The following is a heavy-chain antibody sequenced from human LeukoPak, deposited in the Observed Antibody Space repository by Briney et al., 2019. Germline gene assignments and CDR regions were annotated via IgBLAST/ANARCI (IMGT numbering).Heavy chain of an antibody. CDR1: GYTFTSYD. J-gene: IGHJ5*02. Sequence: GASVKVSCKASGYTFTSYDINWVRQATGQGLEWMGWMNPNSGNTGYAQKFQGRVTITRNTSISTAYMELSSLRSEDTAVYYCARGSDSCYDFWSGHSGYWFDPWGQGTPVTVSS. CDR3: ARGSDSCYDFWSGHSGYWFDP. V-gene: IGHV1-8*03. CDR2: MNPNSGNT. D-gene: IGHD3-3*01.